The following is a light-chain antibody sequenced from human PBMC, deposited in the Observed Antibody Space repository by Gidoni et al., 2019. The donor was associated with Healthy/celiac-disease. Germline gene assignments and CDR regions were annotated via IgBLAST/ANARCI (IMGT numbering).Light chain of an antibody. CDR2: AAS. CDR1: QGISSW. CDR3: QQANSPTWT. Sequence: DSQMTPSPSSVSASVGDRVTITCRASQGISSWLDWYQQKPGKAPKLLIYAASSLQSGVPSRFSGSGSGTDFTLTISSLQPEDFATYYCQQANSPTWTFGQGTKVEIK. V-gene: IGKV1-12*01. J-gene: IGKJ1*01.